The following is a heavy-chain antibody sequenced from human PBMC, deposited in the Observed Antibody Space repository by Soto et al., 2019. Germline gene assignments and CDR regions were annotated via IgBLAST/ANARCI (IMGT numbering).Heavy chain of an antibody. Sequence: QVQLQQWGAGLLKPSETLSLTCAVYGGSFSGYYWSWIRQPPGKGLEWIGEINNSGSTNYNPSLKARVTISVDTSKNQFALKLSSVTATDTAVYYWARRRRYCGSASCYLGMDVWGQGTTVTVSS. V-gene: IGHV4-34*01. CDR3: ARRRRYCGSASCYLGMDV. CDR2: INNSGST. CDR1: GGSFSGYY. D-gene: IGHD2-2*01. J-gene: IGHJ6*02.